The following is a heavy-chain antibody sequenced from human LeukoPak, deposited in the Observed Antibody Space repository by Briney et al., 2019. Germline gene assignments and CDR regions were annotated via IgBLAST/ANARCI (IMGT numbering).Heavy chain of an antibody. CDR3: TRTDDYLDAFDI. CDR2: IRSKANSYAT. CDR1: GFTFSGSA. Sequence: GGSLRLSCAASGFTFSGSAMHWVRQASGKGLEWVGRIRSKANSYATAYAASVKGRFTISRDDSKNTAYLQMNSLKTEDTAVYYCTRTDDYLDAFDIWGQGTMVTVSS. V-gene: IGHV3-73*01. D-gene: IGHD5-12*01. J-gene: IGHJ3*02.